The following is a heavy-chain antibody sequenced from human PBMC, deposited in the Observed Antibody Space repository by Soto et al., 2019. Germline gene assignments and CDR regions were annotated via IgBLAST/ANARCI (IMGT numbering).Heavy chain of an antibody. CDR3: APHTLDTGMPSGY. Sequence: ASVKVSCKASGYTFTSYAMHWVRQAPGQGLEWMGWINPNSGGTNYAQKFQGWVTMTRDTSISTAYMELSRLRSDDTAVYYCAPHTLDTGMPSGYWGQGTLVTVSS. CDR1: GYTFTSYA. CDR2: INPNSGGT. V-gene: IGHV1-2*04. J-gene: IGHJ4*02. D-gene: IGHD5-18*01.